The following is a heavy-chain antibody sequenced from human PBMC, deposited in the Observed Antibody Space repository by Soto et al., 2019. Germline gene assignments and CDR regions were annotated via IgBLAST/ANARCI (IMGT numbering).Heavy chain of an antibody. J-gene: IGHJ6*02. D-gene: IGHD1-26*01. CDR2: ISYDGSNK. CDR3: ARDQYVGATDYYYYGMDV. CDR1: GFTFSSYA. Sequence: GGSLRLSCAASGFTFSSYAMHWVRQAPGKGLEWVAVISYDGSNKYYADSVKGRFTISRDNSKNTLYLQMNSLRAEDTAVYYCARDQYVGATDYYYYGMDVWGQGTTVTVSS. V-gene: IGHV3-30-3*01.